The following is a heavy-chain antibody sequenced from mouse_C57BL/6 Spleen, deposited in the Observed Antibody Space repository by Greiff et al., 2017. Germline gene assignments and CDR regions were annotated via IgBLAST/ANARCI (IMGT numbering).Heavy chain of an antibody. CDR3: AYYGSSSSFDY. CDR2: IYPGNSDT. D-gene: IGHD1-1*01. Sequence: VHVKQSGTVLARPGASVKMSCKTSGYTFTSYWMHWVKQRPGQGLEWIGAIYPGNSDTSYNQKFKGKAKLTAVTSASTAYMELSSLTNEDSAVYYCAYYGSSSSFDYWGQGTTLTVSS. CDR1: GYTFTSYW. V-gene: IGHV1-5*01. J-gene: IGHJ2*01.